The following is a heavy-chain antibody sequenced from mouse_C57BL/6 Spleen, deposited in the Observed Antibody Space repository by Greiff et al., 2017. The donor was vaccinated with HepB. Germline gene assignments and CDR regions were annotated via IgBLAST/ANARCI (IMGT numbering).Heavy chain of an antibody. CDR2: INPGSGGT. V-gene: IGHV1-54*01. CDR1: GYAFTNYL. CDR3: AREEDSNYGGY. D-gene: IGHD2-5*01. Sequence: VQLQQSGAELVRPGTSVKVSCKASGYAFTNYLIEWVKQRPGQGLEWIGVINPGSGGTNYNEKFKGKATLTADKSSSTAYMQLSSLTSEDSAVYFCAREEDSNYGGYWGQGTTLTVSS. J-gene: IGHJ2*01.